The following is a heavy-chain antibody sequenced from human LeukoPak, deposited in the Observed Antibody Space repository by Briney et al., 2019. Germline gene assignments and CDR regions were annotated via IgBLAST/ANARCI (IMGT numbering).Heavy chain of an antibody. D-gene: IGHD3-22*01. CDR1: GFTFSSYG. V-gene: IGHV3-30*03. CDR2: ISYDGSNK. J-gene: IGHJ1*01. Sequence: PGGSLRLSCAASGFTFSSYGMHWVRQAPGKGLEWVAVISYDGSNKYYADSVKGRFTISRDNSKNTLYLQMNSLRAEDTAVYYCARGLVEYYYDSSGYYYPEYFQHWGQGTLVTVSS. CDR3: ARGLVEYYYDSSGYYYPEYFQH.